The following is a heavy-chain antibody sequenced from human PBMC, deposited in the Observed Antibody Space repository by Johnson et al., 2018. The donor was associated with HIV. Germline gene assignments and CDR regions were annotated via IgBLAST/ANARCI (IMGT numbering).Heavy chain of an antibody. CDR1: GFTFSNFA. CDR2: ISSNGGST. V-gene: IGHV3-64*01. J-gene: IGHJ3*02. Sequence: VQLVESGGGLVQPGGSLRLSCAVSGFTFSNFAIHWVRQAPGKGLEYVSAISSNGGSTYYANSVKCRFTISRDNSKNTLYLQMGSLRAEDMAVYYCAREDGEQNAFDIWGQGTMVTVSS. D-gene: IGHD4-17*01. CDR3: AREDGEQNAFDI.